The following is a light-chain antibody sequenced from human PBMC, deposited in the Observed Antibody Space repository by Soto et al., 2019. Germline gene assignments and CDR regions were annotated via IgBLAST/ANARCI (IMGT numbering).Light chain of an antibody. CDR2: LYSDGSH. CDR3: QTWGTSFYV. CDR1: SGHSSYA. J-gene: IGLJ1*01. V-gene: IGLV4-69*01. Sequence: QLVLTQSPSASASLGASVKLTCTLSSGHSSYAIAWHQQQPEKGPRYLMKLYSDGSHSKGDGIPDRFSGSSSGAERYLTISSLQSEDEADYYCQTWGTSFYVFGTGTKLTVL.